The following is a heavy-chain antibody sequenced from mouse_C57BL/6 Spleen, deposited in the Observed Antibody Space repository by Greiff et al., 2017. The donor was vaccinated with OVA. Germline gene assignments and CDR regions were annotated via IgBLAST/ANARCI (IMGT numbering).Heavy chain of an antibody. J-gene: IGHJ2*01. CDR2: INPSSGYT. D-gene: IGHD1-1*01. CDR1: GYTFTSYT. CDR3: ARAGLLLLFDY. V-gene: IGHV1-4*01. Sequence: QVHVKQSGAELARPGASVKMSCKASGYTFTSYTMHWVKQRPGQGLEWIGYINPSSGYTKYNQKFKDKATLTADKSSSTAYMQLSSLTSEDSAVYYCARAGLLLLFDYWGQGTTLTVSS.